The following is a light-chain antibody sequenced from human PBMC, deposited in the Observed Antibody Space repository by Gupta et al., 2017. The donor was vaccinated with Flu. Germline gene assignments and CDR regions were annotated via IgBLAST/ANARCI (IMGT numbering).Light chain of an antibody. V-gene: IGKV3-20*01. CDR2: GAS. Sequence: ERATLSCRASQSFGSSYLAWYQQKPGQAPRLLIYGASSRATGVPDRFSGSGSGTDFSLTINRLEPEDFAVYYCQQYGSSPFTFGPGTKVVFK. CDR3: QQYGSSPFT. J-gene: IGKJ3*01. CDR1: QSFGSSY.